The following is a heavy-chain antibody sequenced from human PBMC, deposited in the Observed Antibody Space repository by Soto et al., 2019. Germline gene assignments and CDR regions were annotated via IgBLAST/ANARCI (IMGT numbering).Heavy chain of an antibody. CDR2: INSDGDSR. D-gene: IGHD3-16*01. Sequence: EVQLVQSGGGLVQPGGSLRLSCAASGFSITRYWMHWVRQAPGKGLEWVSRINSDGDSRGYADSVKGRFTISRDNRRNTLYLQLNSLRVEDTALYYCGTGGLAGYWGLATLVTVSS. J-gene: IGHJ4*02. V-gene: IGHV3-74*01. CDR1: GFSITRYW. CDR3: GTGGLAGY.